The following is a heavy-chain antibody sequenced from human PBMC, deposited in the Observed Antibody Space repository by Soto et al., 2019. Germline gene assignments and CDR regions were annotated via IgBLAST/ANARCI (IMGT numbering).Heavy chain of an antibody. D-gene: IGHD3-3*01. J-gene: IGHJ5*02. CDR2: IYYSGST. CDR3: ARRSGPADFWSGYYASNWFDP. Sequence: SETLSLTCTVSGGSISSSSYYWGWIRQPPGKGLEWIGSIYYSGSTYYNPSLKSRVTISVDTSKNQFSLKLSSVTAADTAVYYCARRSGPADFWSGYYASNWFDPWGQGTLVTVSS. V-gene: IGHV4-39*01. CDR1: GGSISSSSYY.